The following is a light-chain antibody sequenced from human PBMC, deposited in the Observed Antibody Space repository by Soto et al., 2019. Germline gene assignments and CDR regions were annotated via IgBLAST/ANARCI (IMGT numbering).Light chain of an antibody. CDR1: QSISSW. CDR2: KAS. J-gene: IGKJ1*01. CDR3: QQYNNWPET. Sequence: DIQMTQSASILSASVGDRVTITCRASQSISSWLAWYQQKPGKAPNLLIYKASHLENGVPSRFSGSGSGTEFTLTISSLQSEDFAVYYCQQYNNWPETFGQRTKVDIK. V-gene: IGKV1-5*03.